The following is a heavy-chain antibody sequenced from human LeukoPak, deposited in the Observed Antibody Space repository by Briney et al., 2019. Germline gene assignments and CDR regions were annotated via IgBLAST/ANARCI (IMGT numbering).Heavy chain of an antibody. CDR2: ISGSSSTI. CDR1: GSTFSSYS. CDR3: ARGSTYYDSSGQVPFDY. J-gene: IGHJ4*02. D-gene: IGHD3-22*01. Sequence: GGSLRLSCAASGSTFSSYSMNWVRQAPGKGLEWGSYISGSSSTIYYADSVKGRFTISRDNGKNTLYLQMNSLRAEDTAAYYCARGSTYYDSSGQVPFDYWGQGTLVTVSS. V-gene: IGHV3-48*01.